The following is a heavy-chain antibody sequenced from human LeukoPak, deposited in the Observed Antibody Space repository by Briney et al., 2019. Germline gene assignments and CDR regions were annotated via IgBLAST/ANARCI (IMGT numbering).Heavy chain of an antibody. CDR1: GFTFSNYA. CDR3: AKWGDYDILTGYYDSDY. CDR2: IVGSGGST. D-gene: IGHD3-9*01. J-gene: IGHJ4*02. Sequence: GGPLRLSCAASGFTFSNYAMSWVRQAPGKGLEWVSAIVGSGGSTYYADSVKDRFTISRDNPKNTLYLQMNSLRAEDTAVYYCAKWGDYDILTGYYDSDYWGQGTLVTVSS. V-gene: IGHV3-23*01.